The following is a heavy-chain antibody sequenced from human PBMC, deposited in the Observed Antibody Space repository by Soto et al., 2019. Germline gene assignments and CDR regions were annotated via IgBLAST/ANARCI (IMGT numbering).Heavy chain of an antibody. CDR1: DGSISSSTYY. D-gene: IGHD4-17*01. CDR2: IYYSGST. J-gene: IGHJ4*02. V-gene: IGHV4-39*01. Sequence: PSETLSLTCTVSDGSISSSTYYWGWIRQPPGKGLEWIGSIYYSGSTYYNPSLKSRVTISVDTSKNQFSLKLSSVTAADTAVYYCANSYGDYVSYWGQGTLVTVSS. CDR3: ANSYGDYVSY.